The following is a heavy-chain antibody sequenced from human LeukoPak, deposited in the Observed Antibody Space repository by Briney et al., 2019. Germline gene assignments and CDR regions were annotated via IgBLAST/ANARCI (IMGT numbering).Heavy chain of an antibody. Sequence: PGGSLRLSCTASGFTFGDYAMSWFRQAPGKGLEWVGFIRSKAYGGTTEYAASVKGRFTISRDNAKNTMYLQMNSLRAEDTAVYYCARDWGDVDYWGQGTLVTVSS. CDR1: GFTFGDYA. CDR2: IRSKAYGGTT. J-gene: IGHJ4*02. CDR3: ARDWGDVDY. V-gene: IGHV3-49*03. D-gene: IGHD3-16*01.